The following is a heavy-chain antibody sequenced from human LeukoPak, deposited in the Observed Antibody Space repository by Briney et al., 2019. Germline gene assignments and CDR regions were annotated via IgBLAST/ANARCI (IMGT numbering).Heavy chain of an antibody. CDR1: GYTFTSYD. V-gene: IGHV1-8*03. D-gene: IGHD2-21*01. CDR3: ARVMRGGYFFGY. CDR2: MNPNSGNT. J-gene: IGHJ4*02. Sequence: ASVKVSCKASGYTFTSYDINWVRQATGQGLEWMGWMNPNSGNTGYAQKFLGRVTITRNTSISTAYMELSSLRSEDTAVYYCARVMRGGYFFGYWGQGTLVTVSS.